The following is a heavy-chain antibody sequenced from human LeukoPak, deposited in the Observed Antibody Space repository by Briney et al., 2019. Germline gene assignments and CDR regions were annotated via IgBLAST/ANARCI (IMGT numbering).Heavy chain of an antibody. CDR3: TRDRLSKWFDP. CDR1: GLTFTGVNY. D-gene: IGHD5-12*01. CDR2: INTNSGVT. Sequence: ASVKVSCKASGLTFTGVNYIHWVRQAPGQGPEWMGWINTNSGVTDYARKFQGRVTMTRGTSISTAYMELYRLTSDDTAMYYCTRDRLSKWFDPWGQGTLVTVSS. V-gene: IGHV1-2*02. J-gene: IGHJ5*02.